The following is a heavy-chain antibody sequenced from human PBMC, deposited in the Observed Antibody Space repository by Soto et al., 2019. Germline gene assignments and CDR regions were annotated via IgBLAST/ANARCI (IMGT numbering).Heavy chain of an antibody. CDR2: IKSKTDGGTT. V-gene: IGHV3-15*07. CDR1: GFTFSNAW. CDR3: TTLYSCSSKVYYYYGMDV. D-gene: IGHD6-6*01. Sequence: EVQLVESGGGLVKPGGSLRLSCAASGFTFSNAWMNWVRQAPGKGLEWVGRIKSKTDGGTTDYAAPVKGRFTISRDDSKNTLYLQMNSLKTEDTAVYYCTTLYSCSSKVYYYYGMDVWGQGTTVTVSS. J-gene: IGHJ6*02.